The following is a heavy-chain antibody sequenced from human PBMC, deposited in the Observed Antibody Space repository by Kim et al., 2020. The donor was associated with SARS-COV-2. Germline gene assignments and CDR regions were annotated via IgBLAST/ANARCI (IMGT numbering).Heavy chain of an antibody. V-gene: IGHV4-39*01. Sequence: SETLSLTCTVSGGSISSSSYYWGWIRQPPGKGLEWIGRIYYSGSTYYNPSLKSRVTISVDTSKNQFSLKLSSVTAADTAVYYCARLKGTSITIFGVVIMGYYFDYWGQGTLVTVSS. CDR2: IYYSGST. CDR1: GGSISSSSYY. J-gene: IGHJ4*02. D-gene: IGHD3-3*01. CDR3: ARLKGTSITIFGVVIMGYYFDY.